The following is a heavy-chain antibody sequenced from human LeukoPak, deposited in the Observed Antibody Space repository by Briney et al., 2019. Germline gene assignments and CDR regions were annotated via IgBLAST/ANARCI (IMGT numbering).Heavy chain of an antibody. V-gene: IGHV1-2*02. J-gene: IGHJ4*02. CDR2: INPNGGGT. Sequence: ASVKVSCKASGYTFTGYNIHWMRQAPGQGLEWMGWINPNGGGTNYAQNFQGRVTMTMDTSITTVYMEVSGLTPDDTAVYYCARAVRLTTDFDCWGQGTLVTVSS. CDR3: ARAVRLTTDFDC. CDR1: GYTFTGYN. D-gene: IGHD1-14*01.